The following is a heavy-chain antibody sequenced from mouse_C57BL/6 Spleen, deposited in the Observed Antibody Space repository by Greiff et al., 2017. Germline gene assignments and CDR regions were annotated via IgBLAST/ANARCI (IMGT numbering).Heavy chain of an antibody. CDR3: ARLGYYYAMDS. Sequence: QVQLQQPGAELVKPGASVKLSCKASGYTFTSYWMHWVKQRPGQGLEWIGMIHPNSGSTNYNEKFKSKATLTVDKSSSTAYMQLSSLTSEDSAVYYCARLGYYYAMDSWGQGTSVTVSS. V-gene: IGHV1-64*01. J-gene: IGHJ4*01. CDR1: GYTFTSYW. D-gene: IGHD4-1*01. CDR2: IHPNSGST.